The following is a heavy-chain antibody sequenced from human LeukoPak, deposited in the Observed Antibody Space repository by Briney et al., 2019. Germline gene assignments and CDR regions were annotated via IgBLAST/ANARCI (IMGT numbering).Heavy chain of an antibody. V-gene: IGHV3-23*01. Sequence: GGSLRLSCATSQFNFNKFGMTWVRQAPGKGLEWVSSISGNGVSTQYADSVQGRFAISRDNSKNTLYLQMNSLRAEDTAVYYCAKDPNGDYIGTFDIWGQGTMVTVSS. CDR3: AKDPNGDYIGTFDI. D-gene: IGHD4-17*01. J-gene: IGHJ3*02. CDR1: QFNFNKFG. CDR2: ISGNGVST.